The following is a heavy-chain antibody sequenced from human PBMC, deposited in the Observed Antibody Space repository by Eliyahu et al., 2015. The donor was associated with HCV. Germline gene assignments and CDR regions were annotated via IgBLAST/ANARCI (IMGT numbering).Heavy chain of an antibody. J-gene: IGHJ4*02. V-gene: IGHV4-39*07. Sequence: QLQLQESGPGLVKPSETXSLTCTVSGGSXSSSSYXWGWIRQPPGKGLEWIGSIYYSGSTYYNPSLKSRVTISVDTSKNQFSLKLSSVTAADTAVYYCARDPASLVGPDYWGQGTLVTVSS. CDR1: GGSXSSSSYX. CDR2: IYYSGST. CDR3: ARDPASLVGPDY. D-gene: IGHD1-26*01.